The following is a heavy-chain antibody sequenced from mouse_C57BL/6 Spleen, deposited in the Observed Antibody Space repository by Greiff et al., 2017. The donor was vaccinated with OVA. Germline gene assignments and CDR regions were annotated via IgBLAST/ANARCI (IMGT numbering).Heavy chain of an antibody. CDR2: ISDGGSYT. D-gene: IGHD1-1*01. V-gene: IGHV5-4*03. CDR3: AYGSRAWFAY. Sequence: EVKVVESGGGLVKPGGSLKLSCAASGFTFSSYAMSWVRQTPEKRLEWVATISDGGSYTYYPDNVKGRFTISRDNAKNNLYLQMSHLKSEDTAIYYCAYGSRAWFAYWGQGTLVTVSA. J-gene: IGHJ3*01. CDR1: GFTFSSYA.